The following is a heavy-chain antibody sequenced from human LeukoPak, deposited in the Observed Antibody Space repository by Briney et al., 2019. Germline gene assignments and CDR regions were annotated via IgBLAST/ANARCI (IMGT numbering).Heavy chain of an antibody. Sequence: GGSLRLSCSASGFTFSSCAMHWVRQAPGKGLEYVSAISSNGGSTYYADSVKGRFTISRDNSKNTLYLQMSSLRAEDTAVYYCVKGAVLLWFGESVADNWFDPWGQGTLVTVSS. D-gene: IGHD3-10*01. J-gene: IGHJ5*02. CDR3: VKGAVLLWFGESVADNWFDP. CDR1: GFTFSSCA. V-gene: IGHV3-64D*06. CDR2: ISSNGGST.